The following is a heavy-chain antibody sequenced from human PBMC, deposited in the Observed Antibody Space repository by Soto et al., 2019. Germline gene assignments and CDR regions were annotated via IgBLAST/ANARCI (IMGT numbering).Heavy chain of an antibody. V-gene: IGHV3-23*01. CDR1: GFSFASFA. J-gene: IGHJ4*02. CDR2: ISGSDAKT. D-gene: IGHD3-3*01. CDR3: AKWSYLDY. Sequence: GGSLRLSCTTSGFSFASFAMTWVRQAPGKGLEWVATISGSDAKTYYADSVKGRFSIYRDTYRNTLYLQMNSLRDEETAIYYYAKWSYLDYWGQGTRVTVSS.